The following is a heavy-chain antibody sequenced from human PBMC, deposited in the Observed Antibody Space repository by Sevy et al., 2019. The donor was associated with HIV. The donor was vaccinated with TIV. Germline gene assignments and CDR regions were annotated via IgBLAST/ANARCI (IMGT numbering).Heavy chain of an antibody. CDR2: IFRGGDDT. CDR3: AGALYDSSGSFDALDI. V-gene: IGHV3-23*01. J-gene: IGHJ3*02. CDR1: GFTFSNYA. D-gene: IGHD3-22*01. Sequence: GGSLRLSCVASGFTFSNYAMNWVRQAPGKGLEWVSTIFRGGDDTYYADSVKGRFTISRDNSKDTVYLQLSSLRANDTDVYYCAGALYDSSGSFDALDIWGQGTMVTVSS.